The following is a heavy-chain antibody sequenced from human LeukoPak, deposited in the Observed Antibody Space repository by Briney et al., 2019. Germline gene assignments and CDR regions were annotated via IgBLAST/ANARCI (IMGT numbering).Heavy chain of an antibody. J-gene: IGHJ4*02. D-gene: IGHD2-8*01. Sequence: GGSLRLSCAASGFTFSSYSMNWVRQAPGKGLEWVSSISSSSSYIYYADSVKGRFTISRDNAKNSLYLRMNSLRAEDTAVYYCARELRKYCTNGVCPLNYWGQGTLVTVSS. CDR3: ARELRKYCTNGVCPLNY. CDR2: ISSSSSYI. CDR1: GFTFSSYS. V-gene: IGHV3-21*01.